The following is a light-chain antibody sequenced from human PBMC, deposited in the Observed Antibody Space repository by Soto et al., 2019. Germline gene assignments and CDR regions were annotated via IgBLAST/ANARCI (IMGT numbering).Light chain of an antibody. CDR1: QGVSSY. J-gene: IGKJ4*01. CDR2: DAS. Sequence: EIVLTQSPATLSLSPGERATLSCRASQGVSSYLAWYQQKPGQAPRLLIYDASNRATGIPARFSGSGPGTDFTLTISSLEPEDFAVYYCQKYNSAPLTFGGGTKVEIK. V-gene: IGKV3D-11*01. CDR3: QKYNSAPLT.